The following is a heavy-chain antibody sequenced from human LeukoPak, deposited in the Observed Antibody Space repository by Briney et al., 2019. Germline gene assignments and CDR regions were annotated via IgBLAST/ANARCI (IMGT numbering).Heavy chain of an antibody. CDR3: ARDLGEGDYDY. V-gene: IGHV3-48*03. CDR2: ISSSGSTI. CDR1: GFTFSSYE. J-gene: IGHJ4*02. Sequence: GGSLRLSCAASGFTFSSYEMNWVRQAPGKGLEWVSYISSSGSTIYYADSVKGRFTISRDNAKNSLYLQMNSLRAEDTAVYYCARDLGEGDYDYWGQGTLVTVSS. D-gene: IGHD4-17*01.